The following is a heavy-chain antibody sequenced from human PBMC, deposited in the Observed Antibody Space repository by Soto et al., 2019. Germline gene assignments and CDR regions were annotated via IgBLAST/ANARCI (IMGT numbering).Heavy chain of an antibody. D-gene: IGHD5-18*01. CDR3: AKGVSQYTPLALFDY. V-gene: IGHV3-23*01. CDR1: GFTFSSYA. Sequence: TGGSLRLAGAASGFTFSSYAMSWVRQAPGKGLEWVSTISGSDGRTYSTDSVKGRFTISRDNSRNTAYLQMNSLRVEDTAVYYCAKGVSQYTPLALFDYWGRGTLVTVS. J-gene: IGHJ4*02. CDR2: ISGSDGRT.